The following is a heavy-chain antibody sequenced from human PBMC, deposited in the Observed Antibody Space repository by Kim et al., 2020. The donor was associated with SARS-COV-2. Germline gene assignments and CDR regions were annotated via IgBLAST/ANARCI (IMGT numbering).Heavy chain of an antibody. CDR2: IYYSGST. CDR1: GGSISSYY. Sequence: SETLSLTCTVSGGSISSYYWSWIRQPPGKGLEWIGYIYYSGSTNYNPSLKSRVTISVDTSKNQFSLKLSSVTAADTAVYYCARDPGITMVRGPGLLDWYFDHWGRGTLVTVSS. CDR3: ARDPGITMVRGPGLLDWYFDH. V-gene: IGHV4-59*01. D-gene: IGHD3-10*01. J-gene: IGHJ2*01.